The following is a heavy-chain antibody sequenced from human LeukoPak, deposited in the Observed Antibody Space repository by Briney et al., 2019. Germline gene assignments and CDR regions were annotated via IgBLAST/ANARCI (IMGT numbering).Heavy chain of an antibody. CDR3: SRDALSIFGVLIMGYFDF. D-gene: IGHD3-3*01. CDR1: GFTFSSYA. CDR2: ISGSGGST. J-gene: IGHJ4*02. V-gene: IGHV3-23*01. Sequence: GGSRRLSCAASGFTFSSYAMSWVRRAPGKGLEWVSAISGSGGSTYYADSVKGRFTISRDNSKNTLYLQMNSLRAEDTAVYYCSRDALSIFGVLIMGYFDFWGQGTLVTVSS.